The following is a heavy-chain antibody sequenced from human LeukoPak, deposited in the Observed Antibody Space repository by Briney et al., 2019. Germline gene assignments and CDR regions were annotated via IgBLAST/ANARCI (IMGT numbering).Heavy chain of an antibody. Sequence: PSETLSLTCTVSGGSISSGSYYWSWIRQPAGKGLEWIGRIYTSGSTNYNPSLKSRVTISVDTSKNQFSLKLSSVTAADTAVYYCAREALRDGYNSPRWGQGTLVTVSS. V-gene: IGHV4-61*02. CDR3: AREALRDGYNSPR. CDR1: GGSISSGSYY. J-gene: IGHJ4*02. CDR2: IYTSGST. D-gene: IGHD5-24*01.